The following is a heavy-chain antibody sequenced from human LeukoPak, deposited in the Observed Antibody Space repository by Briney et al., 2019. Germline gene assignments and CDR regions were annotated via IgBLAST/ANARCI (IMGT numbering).Heavy chain of an antibody. V-gene: IGHV4-59*01. Sequence: SETLSLTCTVPGVAISSYYWSWIRQPPGKGLEWIGYVSYTGDASQNPSLRGRVTMSVDTSNNQVSLELSSVTAADTAVYYCARGWNYGDYWGQGTLVTVSS. J-gene: IGHJ4*02. CDR2: VSYTGDA. CDR3: ARGWNYGDY. D-gene: IGHD3-3*01. CDR1: GVAISSYY.